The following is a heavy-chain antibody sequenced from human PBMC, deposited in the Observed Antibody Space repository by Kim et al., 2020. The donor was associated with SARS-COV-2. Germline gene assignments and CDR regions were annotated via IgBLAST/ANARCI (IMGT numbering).Heavy chain of an antibody. J-gene: IGHJ3*02. D-gene: IGHD3-9*01. V-gene: IGHV3-30*04. Sequence: GGSLRLSCAASGFTFSSYAMHWVRQAPGKGLEWVAVISYDGSNKYYADSVKGRFTISRDNSKNTLYLQMNSLRAEDTAVYYCARQLDYDILTGYYIMAHDAFDIWGQGTMVTVSS. CDR3: ARQLDYDILTGYYIMAHDAFDI. CDR1: GFTFSSYA. CDR2: ISYDGSNK.